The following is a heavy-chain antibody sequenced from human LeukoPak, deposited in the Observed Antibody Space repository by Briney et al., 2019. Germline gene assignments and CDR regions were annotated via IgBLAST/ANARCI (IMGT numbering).Heavy chain of an antibody. CDR3: AKRKQGRAAPSNYFDY. CDR2: ISYSGST. V-gene: IGHV4-61*08. Sequence: PSETLSLTCTVSGGSINNGDYYCSWIRQSPGKGLEWIGYISYSGSTNYNPSLKSRVTISVDTSKNQFSLKLSSVTAADTAVYYGAKRKQGRAAPSNYFDYWGQGTLVTVSS. CDR1: GGSINNGDYY. D-gene: IGHD6-19*01. J-gene: IGHJ4*02.